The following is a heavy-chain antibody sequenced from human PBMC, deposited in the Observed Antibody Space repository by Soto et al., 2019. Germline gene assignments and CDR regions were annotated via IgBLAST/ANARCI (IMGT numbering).Heavy chain of an antibody. CDR3: TTDHITMIVVASMRDAFDI. CDR1: GFTFSNAW. J-gene: IGHJ3*02. V-gene: IGHV3-15*01. CDR2: IKSKTDGGTT. Sequence: VGSLRLSCAASGFTFSNAWMSWVRQAPGKGLEWVGRIKSKTDGGTTDYAAPVKGRFTISRDDSKNTLYLQMNSLKTADTAVYYCTTDHITMIVVASMRDAFDIWGQGTMVTVSS. D-gene: IGHD3-22*01.